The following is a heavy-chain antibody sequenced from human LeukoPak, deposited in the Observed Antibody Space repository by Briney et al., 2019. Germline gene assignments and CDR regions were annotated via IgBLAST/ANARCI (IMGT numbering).Heavy chain of an antibody. CDR2: FDPEDGET. CDR3: AESTIAVAGTNYYYGMDV. Sequence: GASVKVSCKVSGYTLTELSMHWVRQAPGKGLEWMGGFDPEDGETIYAQKFQGRVTMTEDTSTDTAYMELSSLRSEDTAVYYCAESTIAVAGTNYYYGMDVWGQGTTVTVSS. CDR1: GYTLTELS. D-gene: IGHD6-19*01. V-gene: IGHV1-24*01. J-gene: IGHJ6*02.